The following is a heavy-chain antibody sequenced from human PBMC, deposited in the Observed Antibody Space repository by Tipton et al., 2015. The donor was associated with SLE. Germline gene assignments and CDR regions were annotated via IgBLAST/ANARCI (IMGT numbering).Heavy chain of an antibody. D-gene: IGHD2-21*01. CDR3: ARHIVVVPEAFDI. V-gene: IGHV4-31*02. Sequence: LRLSCAVSGGSISSVGYYWSWIRQHPGKGLEWIGHIYHSGSTFYSPSLRSRVTISVDTSKDQFSLRLISVTAADTAVYYCARHIVVVPEAFDIWGQGTMVTVSS. CDR2: IYHSGST. J-gene: IGHJ3*02. CDR1: GGSISSVGYY.